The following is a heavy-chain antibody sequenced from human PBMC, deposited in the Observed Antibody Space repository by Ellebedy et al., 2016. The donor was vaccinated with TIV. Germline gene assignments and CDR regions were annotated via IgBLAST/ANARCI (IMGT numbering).Heavy chain of an antibody. V-gene: IGHV4-4*02. CDR1: GDSISSCNW. CDR2: IYHSGTT. J-gene: IGHJ4*02. CDR3: ASSYYDSSGYGNLGY. D-gene: IGHD3-22*01. Sequence: MPSETLSLTCAVSGDSISSCNWWSWVRQPPGKGLEWIGEIYHSGTTNYNPSLKSRVTISVDTSKNQFSLKLSSVTAADTAVYYCASSYYDSSGYGNLGYWGQGTLVTVSS.